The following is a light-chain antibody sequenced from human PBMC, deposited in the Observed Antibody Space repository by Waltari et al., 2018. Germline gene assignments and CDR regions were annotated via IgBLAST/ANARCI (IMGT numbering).Light chain of an antibody. CDR2: QDS. CDR1: KLGGQY. CDR3: QAWDSSTVV. V-gene: IGLV3-1*01. J-gene: IGLJ2*01. Sequence: SYELTQPPSVSVSPGQTASITCSGAKLGGQYACWYQQKPGQSPVRVIYQDSKRPSGIPERFSGSNSGNTATLTISGTQAMDEADYYCQAWDSSTVVFGGGTKLTVL.